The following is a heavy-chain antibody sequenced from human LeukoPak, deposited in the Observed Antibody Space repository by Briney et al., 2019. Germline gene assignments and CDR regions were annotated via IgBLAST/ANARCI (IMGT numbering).Heavy chain of an antibody. CDR1: GYSFTSYW. V-gene: IGHV5-51*01. J-gene: IGHJ3*02. CDR3: ASWGRWLQLRGDAFDI. Sequence: GESLKISCKGSGYSFTSYWIGWVRQMPGKGLEWMGIIYPGDSDTRYSPSFQGQVTISADKSISTAYLQWSSLKASDTAMYYCASWGRWLQLRGDAFDIWGQGTMVTVSS. D-gene: IGHD5-24*01. CDR2: IYPGDSDT.